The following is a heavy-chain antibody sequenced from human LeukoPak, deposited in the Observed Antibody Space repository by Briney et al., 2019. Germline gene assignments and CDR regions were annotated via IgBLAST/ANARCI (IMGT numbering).Heavy chain of an antibody. CDR2: INHSGST. J-gene: IGHJ4*02. D-gene: IGHD3-16*02. CDR1: GGSFSGYY. Sequence: SSETLSLTCTVYGGSFSGYYWSWIRQPPGKGLEWIGEINHSGSTNYNPSLKSRVTISVDTPKNQFSLKLSSVTAADTAVYYCARGGDYDYVWGSYRRRSPPYYFDYWGQGTLVTVSS. V-gene: IGHV4-34*01. CDR3: ARGGDYDYVWGSYRRRSPPYYFDY.